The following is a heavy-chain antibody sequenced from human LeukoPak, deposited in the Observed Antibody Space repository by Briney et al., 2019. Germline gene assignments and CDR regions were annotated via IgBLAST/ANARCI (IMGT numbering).Heavy chain of an antibody. Sequence: SETLSLTCAVYGGSFSGYDWSWIRQPPGKGLEWIGEINHSGSTNYNPSLKSRVTISVDTSKNQFSLKLSSVTAADTAVYYCARGSNWAVDYWGQGTLVTVSS. CDR2: INHSGST. V-gene: IGHV4-34*01. D-gene: IGHD7-27*01. J-gene: IGHJ4*02. CDR1: GGSFSGYD. CDR3: ARGSNWAVDY.